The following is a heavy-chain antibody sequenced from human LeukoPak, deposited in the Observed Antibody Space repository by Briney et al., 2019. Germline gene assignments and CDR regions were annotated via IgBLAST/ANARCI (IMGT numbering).Heavy chain of an antibody. CDR3: ANGGIAVGGSSYGMDV. D-gene: IGHD6-19*01. CDR1: GYTFTSYD. J-gene: IGHJ6*02. CDR2: MNHDRGNT. Sequence: GGSVKVSCKASGYTFTSYDMNWVRQAPGKGLEWMGWMNHDRGNTGYAQKVKGRVTITRNTSISTAYMQLSSLRSEDTAVYYCANGGIAVGGSSYGMDVRGQGTTVTVPS. V-gene: IGHV1-8*01.